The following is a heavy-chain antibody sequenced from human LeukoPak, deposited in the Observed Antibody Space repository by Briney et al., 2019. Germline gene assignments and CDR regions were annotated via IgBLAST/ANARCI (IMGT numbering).Heavy chain of an antibody. CDR2: IYYSGST. CDR1: GGSISSGDYY. CDR3: ARASLITIFGVVIIEYFDY. D-gene: IGHD3-3*01. V-gene: IGHV4-61*08. J-gene: IGHJ4*02. Sequence: PSQTLSLTCTVSGGSISSGDYYWSWIRQPPGKGLEWIGYIYYSGSTNYNPSLKSRVTISVDTSKNQFSLKLSSVTAADTAVYYCARASLITIFGVVIIEYFDYWGQGTLVTVSS.